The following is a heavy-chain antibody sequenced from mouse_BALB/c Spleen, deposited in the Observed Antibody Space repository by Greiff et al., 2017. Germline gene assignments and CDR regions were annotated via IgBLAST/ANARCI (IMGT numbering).Heavy chain of an antibody. Sequence: EVKLQESGPSLVKPSQTLSLTCSVTGDSITSGYWNWIRKFPGNKLEYMGYISYSGSTYYNPSLKSRISITRDTSKNQYYLQLNSVTTEDTATYYCARGGLLRYYFDYWGQGTTLTVSS. J-gene: IGHJ2*01. CDR1: GDSITSGY. CDR2: ISYSGST. V-gene: IGHV3-8*02. D-gene: IGHD1-1*01. CDR3: ARGGLLRYYFDY.